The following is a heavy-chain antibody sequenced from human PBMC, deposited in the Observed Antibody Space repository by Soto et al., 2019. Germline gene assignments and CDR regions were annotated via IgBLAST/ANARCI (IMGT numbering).Heavy chain of an antibody. CDR3: ARAPYYYDSSGYYLPYYYYYGMDV. Sequence: QVQLVESGGGVVQPGRSLRLSCAASGFTFSSYAMHWVRQAPGKGLEWVAVISYDGSNKYYADSVKGRFTISRDNSKNTLYLQMNSLRAEDTAVYYCARAPYYYDSSGYYLPYYYYYGMDVWGQGTTVTVSS. J-gene: IGHJ6*02. V-gene: IGHV3-30-3*01. D-gene: IGHD3-22*01. CDR1: GFTFSSYA. CDR2: ISYDGSNK.